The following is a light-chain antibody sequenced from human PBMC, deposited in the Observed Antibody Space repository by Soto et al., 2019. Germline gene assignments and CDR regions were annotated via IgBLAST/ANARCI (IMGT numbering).Light chain of an antibody. CDR2: KAS. V-gene: IGKV1-5*03. CDR1: QSVGTW. Sequence: DIQMTQSPSTLSASVGDRVTNTCRASQSVGTWLAWYQQKPGTAPRLLIYKASSLESGVPSRFSGSGSGTEFTLTISSLQSEDFATYYCQQYDSYSWTFGQGTKVEI. CDR3: QQYDSYSWT. J-gene: IGKJ1*01.